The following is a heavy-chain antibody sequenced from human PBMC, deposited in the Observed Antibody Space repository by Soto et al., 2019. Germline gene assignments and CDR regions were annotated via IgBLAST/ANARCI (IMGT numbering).Heavy chain of an antibody. V-gene: IGHV3-48*02. Sequence: GGSLRLSCVASGFIFSSYSMNWVRQAPRKGLEWVSYISSSSGTIYYADSVKGRFTISRDNARNSLFLQMNSLRDEDTAVYYCARDRPIYSSSWLRLDCWGQGTLVTVSS. CDR3: ARDRPIYSSSWLRLDC. CDR2: ISSSSGTI. J-gene: IGHJ4*02. CDR1: GFIFSSYS. D-gene: IGHD6-13*01.